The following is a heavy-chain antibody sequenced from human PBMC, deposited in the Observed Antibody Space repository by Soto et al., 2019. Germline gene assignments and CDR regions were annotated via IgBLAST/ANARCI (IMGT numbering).Heavy chain of an antibody. V-gene: IGHV3-13*01. CDR3: ARAGGIAGSSWSTPTADYYYGMDV. Sequence: GGSLRLSCAASGFTFSSYDMHWVRQATGKGLEWVSAIGTAGDTYYPGSVKGRFTISRENAKNSLYLQMNSLRAGDTAVYYCARAGGIAGSSWSTPTADYYYGMDVWGQGTTVTVSS. D-gene: IGHD6-13*01. CDR1: GFTFSSYD. CDR2: IGTAGDT. J-gene: IGHJ6*02.